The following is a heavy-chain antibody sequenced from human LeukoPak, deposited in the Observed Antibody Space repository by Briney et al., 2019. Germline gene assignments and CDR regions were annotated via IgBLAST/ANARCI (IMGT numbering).Heavy chain of an antibody. CDR2: IYYSGST. J-gene: IGHJ6*03. Sequence: SETLSLTCTVSGDSISISSYYWGWIRQPPGKGLEWIGSIYYSGSTYYSPSLKSRVTISVDTSKNQFSLKRSSVTAADTAVYYCARHYLPGSGNSGYMDVWGKGTTVTVSS. V-gene: IGHV4-39*01. D-gene: IGHD3-10*01. CDR3: ARHYLPGSGNSGYMDV. CDR1: GDSISISSYY.